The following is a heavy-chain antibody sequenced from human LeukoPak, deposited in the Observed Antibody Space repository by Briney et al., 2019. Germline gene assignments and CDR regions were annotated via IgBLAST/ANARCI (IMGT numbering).Heavy chain of an antibody. CDR2: ISGSGGST. J-gene: IGHJ4*02. CDR1: GFTFNNYA. Sequence: GGSLRLSCGASGFTFNNYAMTWVGQAPGKGREWLSAISGSGGSTYYAHSVKGRFTISRHNSKNTLYLQMNSLRPEDTAVYYCAKEGDDDYLDYWGQGTLVTVSS. D-gene: IGHD1-26*01. CDR3: AKEGDDDYLDY. V-gene: IGHV3-23*01.